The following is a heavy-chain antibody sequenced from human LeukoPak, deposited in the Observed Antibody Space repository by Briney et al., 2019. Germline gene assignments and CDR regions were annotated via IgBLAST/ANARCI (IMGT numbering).Heavy chain of an antibody. Sequence: ASVKVSCKASGYTFRSYAMNWVRQAPGQGLEWMGWINTNTGNPTYAQGFTGRSVFSLDTSASTAYLQISSLEAEDTAVYYCARDLGDDAFDIWGQGTMVTVSS. V-gene: IGHV7-4-1*02. CDR1: GYTFRSYA. D-gene: IGHD3-16*01. J-gene: IGHJ3*02. CDR2: INTNTGNP. CDR3: ARDLGDDAFDI.